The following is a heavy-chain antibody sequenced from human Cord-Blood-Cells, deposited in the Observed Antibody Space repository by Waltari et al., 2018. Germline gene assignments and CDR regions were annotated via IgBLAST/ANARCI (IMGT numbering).Heavy chain of an antibody. V-gene: IGHV4-34*01. J-gene: IGHJ3*02. CDR3: ARGRRVRRAHAFDI. Sequence: QVQLQQWGAGPLKPSETLSLTSAVYGGSFSGYYWRWTRQPPGKGLEGIGEINHSGSTNYNPSLKSRVTISVDTSKNQFSLKLSSVTAADTAVYYCARGRRVRRAHAFDIWGQGTMVTDSS. CDR1: GGSFSGYY. CDR2: INHSGST. D-gene: IGHD4-4*01.